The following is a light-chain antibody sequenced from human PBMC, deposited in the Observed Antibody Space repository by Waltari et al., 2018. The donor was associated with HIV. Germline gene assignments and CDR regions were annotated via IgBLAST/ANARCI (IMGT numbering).Light chain of an antibody. V-gene: IGKV3D-15*01. J-gene: IGKJ2*01. CDR3: QQYNNWPPNYT. CDR1: QSVSNN. Sequence: EIVMTQSPAPLSVSPGERATLSCRASQSVSNNLAWYQHKPGQTPRLLIYGASTRATGIPARFSGSGSGTEFTLSISSLQSEDFAVYYCQQYNNWPPNYTFGQGTKLEIK. CDR2: GAS.